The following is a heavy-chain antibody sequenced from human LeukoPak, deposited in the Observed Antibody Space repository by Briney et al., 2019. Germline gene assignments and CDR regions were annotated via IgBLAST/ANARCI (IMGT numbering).Heavy chain of an antibody. CDR1: GGTFSSYA. Sequence: SVKASCKASGGTFSSYAISWVRQAPGQGLEWMGGIIPIFGTANYAQKFQGRVTITTDESTSTDYMELSSLRSEDTAVYYCASGTYYYDSSGSEGPEYFQHWGQGTLVTVSS. J-gene: IGHJ1*01. CDR3: ASGTYYYDSSGSEGPEYFQH. D-gene: IGHD3-22*01. V-gene: IGHV1-69*05. CDR2: IIPIFGTA.